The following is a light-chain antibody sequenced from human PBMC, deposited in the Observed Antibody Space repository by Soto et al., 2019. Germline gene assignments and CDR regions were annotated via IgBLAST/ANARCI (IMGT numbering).Light chain of an antibody. CDR1: QYLVHSDGNTY. CDR3: VQITHFPWT. Sequence: DIVMTQTPLSAPVTLGQPASISCRSSQYLVHSDGNTYLSWLQQRPGQHPRLLIYKISNRCSGVPDIFSGSGAGTDFTLKISIVESEDGWIYYCVQITHFPWTFGQGTKLHI. CDR2: KIS. V-gene: IGKV2-24*01. J-gene: IGKJ1*01.